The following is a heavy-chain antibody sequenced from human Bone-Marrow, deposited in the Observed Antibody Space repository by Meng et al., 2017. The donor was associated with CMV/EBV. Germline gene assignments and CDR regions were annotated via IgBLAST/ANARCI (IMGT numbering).Heavy chain of an antibody. Sequence: SVKVSCKASGGTFGSYAISWVRQAPGQGLEWMGGIISIFGTANYAQKFQGRVTITTDESTSTAYMELSSLRSEDTAVYYCAAPDLDHCSSTSCYLDYWGQGTLVTVSS. CDR2: IISIFGTA. CDR3: AAPDLDHCSSTSCYLDY. V-gene: IGHV1-69*05. D-gene: IGHD2-2*01. J-gene: IGHJ4*02. CDR1: GGTFGSYA.